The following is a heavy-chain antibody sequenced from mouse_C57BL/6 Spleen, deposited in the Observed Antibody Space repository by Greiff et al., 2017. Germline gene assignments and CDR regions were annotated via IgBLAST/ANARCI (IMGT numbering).Heavy chain of an antibody. CDR1: GFTFSDYG. J-gene: IGHJ4*01. CDR2: ISSGSSTI. Sequence: EVQRVESGGGLVKPGGSLKLSCAASGFTFSDYGMHWVRQAPEKGLEWVAYISSGSSTIYYADTVKGRFTISRYNAKNTMFLQMTSRRSEDTAMYYFARIYDDYDRGYAMDYWGQGTSVTVSS. V-gene: IGHV5-17*01. D-gene: IGHD2-4*01. CDR3: ARIYDDYDRGYAMDY.